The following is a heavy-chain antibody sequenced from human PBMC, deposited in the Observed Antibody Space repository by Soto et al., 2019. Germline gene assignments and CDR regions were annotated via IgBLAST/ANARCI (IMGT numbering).Heavy chain of an antibody. Sequence: QVQLVQSGAEVKKPGASVKVSCKASGYTFTNYGIAWVRQAPGQGLEWMGWISPYSGKTDDRQNLQGRVTMTADTSTTTAYMEMRSLRSDDTAVYYCTSDRLNLTASLIFDFWGQGTLVTVSS. J-gene: IGHJ4*02. CDR3: TSDRLNLTASLIFDF. V-gene: IGHV1-18*01. D-gene: IGHD3-9*01. CDR1: GYTFTNYG. CDR2: ISPYSGKT.